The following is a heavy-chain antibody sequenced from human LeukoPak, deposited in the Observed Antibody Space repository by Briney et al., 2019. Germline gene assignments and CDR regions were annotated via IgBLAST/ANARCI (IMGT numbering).Heavy chain of an antibody. Sequence: PETLSLTCTVSGGSISSYYWSWIRQPAGKGLEWIGRIYTSGSTNYNPSLKSRVTMSVDTSKNQFSLKLSSVTAADTAVYYCAKVQEGYSYGYYFDYWGQGTLVTVSS. CDR1: GGSISSYY. D-gene: IGHD5-18*01. V-gene: IGHV4-4*07. CDR2: IYTSGST. CDR3: AKVQEGYSYGYYFDY. J-gene: IGHJ4*02.